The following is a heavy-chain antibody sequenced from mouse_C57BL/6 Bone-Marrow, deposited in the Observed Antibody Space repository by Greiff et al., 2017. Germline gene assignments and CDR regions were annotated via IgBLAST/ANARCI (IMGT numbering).Heavy chain of an antibody. CDR2: LIPTNGGN. V-gene: IGHV1-26*01. J-gene: IGHJ4*01. CDR3: ARSYAMDY. Sequence: EVQLQQSGPELVKPGASVQISCKASGYTFTDYYMNWVKQSHGKSLARIGDLIPTNGGNSYNQKFKGKATLTVDKSSSTAYMELRSLTSEDSAVYYCARSYAMDYGGQGPSVTCSS. CDR1: GYTFTDYY.